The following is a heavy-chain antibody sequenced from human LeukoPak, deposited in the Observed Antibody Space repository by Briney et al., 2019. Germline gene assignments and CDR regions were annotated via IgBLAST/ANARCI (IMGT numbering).Heavy chain of an antibody. CDR1: GFTFSSHS. CDR3: ARGQYSGNDLGNWFDP. CDR2: ISSSSSYI. V-gene: IGHV3-21*03. Sequence: PGGSLRLSCAASGFTFSSHSMNWVRQAPGKGLEWVSSISSSSSYIYYADSAKGRFTISRDNAKNSLSLQMNSLRAEDTAVYYCARGQYSGNDLGNWFDPWGQGTLVTVSS. J-gene: IGHJ5*02. D-gene: IGHD5-12*01.